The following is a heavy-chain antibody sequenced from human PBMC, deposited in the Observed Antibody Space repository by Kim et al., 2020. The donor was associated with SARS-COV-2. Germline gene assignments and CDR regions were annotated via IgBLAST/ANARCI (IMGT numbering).Heavy chain of an antibody. CDR2: IWYDGSNK. D-gene: IGHD3-10*01. Sequence: MHWVRQAPGKGLEWVAVIWYDGSNKYYADSVKGRFTISRDNSKNTLYLQMNSLRAEDTAVYYCAKDRESKNSKITMVRGVRRYYYYGMDVQG. CDR3: AKDRESKNSKITMVRGVRRYYYYGMDV. J-gene: IGHJ6*02. V-gene: IGHV3-33*06.